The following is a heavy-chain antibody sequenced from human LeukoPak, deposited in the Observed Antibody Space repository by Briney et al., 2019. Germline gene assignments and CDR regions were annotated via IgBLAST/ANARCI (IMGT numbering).Heavy chain of an antibody. CDR2: ISSSGSTI. CDR3: ARDRRSPGRSVGSGYMDV. CDR1: GFTFSDYY. D-gene: IGHD3-10*01. Sequence: PGGSLRLSCAASGFTFSDYYMSWLRQAPGKGLEWVSYISSSGSTIYYADSVKGRFTISRDNAKNSLYLQMNSLRAEDTAVYYCARDRRSPGRSVGSGYMDVWGKGTTVTVSS. J-gene: IGHJ6*03. V-gene: IGHV3-11*01.